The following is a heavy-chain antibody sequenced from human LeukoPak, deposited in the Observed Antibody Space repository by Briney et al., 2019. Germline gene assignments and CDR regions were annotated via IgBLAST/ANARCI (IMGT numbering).Heavy chain of an antibody. CDR1: GYTFTGYY. CDR3: ARADPAAADFDY. J-gene: IGHJ4*02. CDR2: INPNSGAT. Sequence: ASVKVSCKASGYTFTGYYMHWVRQAPGQGLEWMGWINPNSGATTYAQNFQGRVTMTRDTSTGTVYMELSRLMSDDTAVYFCARADPAAADFDYWGQGTLVTVSS. V-gene: IGHV1-2*02. D-gene: IGHD6-13*01.